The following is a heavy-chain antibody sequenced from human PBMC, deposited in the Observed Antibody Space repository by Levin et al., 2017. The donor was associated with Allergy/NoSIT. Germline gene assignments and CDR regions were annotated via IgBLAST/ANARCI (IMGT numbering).Heavy chain of an antibody. CDR3: ARHVYIDGSPFDH. V-gene: IGHV4-59*08. CDR2: ISNSGNT. J-gene: IGHJ4*02. D-gene: IGHD3-10*01. Sequence: SETLSLTCSVSSGSISNYHWSWIQQSPAEGLEWIGHISNSGNTNYNPSLTSRVTISLDTSKSQISLRLSTVTAADTAVYYCARHVYIDGSPFDHWGQGTLVAVSS. CDR1: SGSISNYH.